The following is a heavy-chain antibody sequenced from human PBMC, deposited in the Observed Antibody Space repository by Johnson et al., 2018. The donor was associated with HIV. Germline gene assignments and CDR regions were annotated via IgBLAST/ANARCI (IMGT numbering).Heavy chain of an antibody. J-gene: IGHJ3*01. CDR3: ARDGAIAGAATEALDL. D-gene: IGHD1-26*01. CDR2: ISYDGGKK. Sequence: QMLLVESGGGVVRPGGSLRLSCAASGFTFDDYGMSWVRQAPGKGLEWVGSISYDGGKKYYADSVKDRFTISRDNSKNTLYLQLNSLRPEDTAVYYCARDGAIAGAATEALDLWGQGTMVIVSS. CDR1: GFTFDDYG. V-gene: IGHV3-30*03.